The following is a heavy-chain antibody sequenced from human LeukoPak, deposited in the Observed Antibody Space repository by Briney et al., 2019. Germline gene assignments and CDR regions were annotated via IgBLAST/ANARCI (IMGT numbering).Heavy chain of an antibody. V-gene: IGHV4-59*12. CDR3: AKGAGGFSYYNWFDP. J-gene: IGHJ5*02. CDR2: IYYSGST. CDR1: GGSISNYY. Sequence: PSETLSLTCTVSGGSISNYYWSWIRQSPVKGLEWIGFIYYSGSTNYNPSLKSRVTISVDTSKNQFSLKLASVTAADTAIYYCAKGAGGFSYYNWFDPWGQGTLVTVSS. D-gene: IGHD5-18*01.